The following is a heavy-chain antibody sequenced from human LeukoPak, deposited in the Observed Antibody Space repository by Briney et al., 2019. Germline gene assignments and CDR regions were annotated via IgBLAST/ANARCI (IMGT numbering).Heavy chain of an antibody. CDR3: ARGTRWGTHYFDY. CDR1: GGSFSGYY. Sequence: SETLSLTCAVYGGSFSGYYWSWIRQPPGKGLEWIGEINHSGSTNYNPSLKSRVTISVDKSKNQFSLKLSSVTAADTAVYYCARGTRWGTHYFDYWGQGTLVTVSS. D-gene: IGHD1-14*01. CDR2: INHSGST. J-gene: IGHJ4*02. V-gene: IGHV4-34*01.